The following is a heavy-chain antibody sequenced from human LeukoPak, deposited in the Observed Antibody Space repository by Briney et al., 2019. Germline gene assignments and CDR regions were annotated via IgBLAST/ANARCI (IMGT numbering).Heavy chain of an antibody. V-gene: IGHV1-69*04. CDR1: VGTFSSYA. CDR2: IIPILGIA. J-gene: IGHJ4*02. Sequence: ASVKVSCKSSVGTFSSYAISWVRQAPGQGLGWVGRIIPILGIANYAQKFQGRVTITADKSTSTAYMELSSLRSEDTAVYYCARGGGSYVFFDYWGQGTLVTASS. CDR3: ARGGGSYVFFDY. D-gene: IGHD1-26*01.